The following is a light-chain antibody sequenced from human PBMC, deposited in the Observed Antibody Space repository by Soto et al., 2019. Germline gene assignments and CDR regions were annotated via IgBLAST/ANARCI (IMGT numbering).Light chain of an antibody. J-gene: IGLJ1*01. CDR1: STDVGYYNY. CDR3: CSYRTSSIYV. Sequence: QSVLTQPASVSASPGQSITISCTGTSTDVGYYNYVSWYQQHPGKAPKLLIFDVKNRPSGASNRFSGSTSGNTASLTISGLQAEDEAAYYCCSYRTSSIYVFASGTEVTVL. CDR2: DVK. V-gene: IGLV2-14*03.